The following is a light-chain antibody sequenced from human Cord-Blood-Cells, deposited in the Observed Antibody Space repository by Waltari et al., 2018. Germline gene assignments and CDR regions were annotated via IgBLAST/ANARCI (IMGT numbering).Light chain of an antibody. CDR3: SSYTSSSTNWV. V-gene: IGLV2-14*01. CDR1: SSDVGGYNY. CDR2: DVS. Sequence: QSALTQPASVSGSPGQSITISCTGTSSDVGGYNYVSWYQQHPGKAPKLMLYDVSKRPSRVSNRFSGSKSGNTASLTISGLQAEDEADYYCSSYTSSSTNWVFGGGTKLTVL. J-gene: IGLJ3*02.